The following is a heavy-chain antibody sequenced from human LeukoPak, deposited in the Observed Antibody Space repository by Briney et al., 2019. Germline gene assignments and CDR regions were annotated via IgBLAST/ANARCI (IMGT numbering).Heavy chain of an antibody. CDR1: GYTFTNYG. CDR3: ARDGRDVVAIAH. J-gene: IGHJ4*02. D-gene: IGHD2-15*01. V-gene: IGHV1-18*01. CDR2: ISAYNGDT. Sequence: ASVKVSCKASGYTFTNYGIGWVRQAPGQGLEWLGWISAYNGDTIYAQKFQGRVIMTTDTSTSTAYMELRSLRSDETAMYYCARDGRDVVAIAHWGQGTLVTVSS.